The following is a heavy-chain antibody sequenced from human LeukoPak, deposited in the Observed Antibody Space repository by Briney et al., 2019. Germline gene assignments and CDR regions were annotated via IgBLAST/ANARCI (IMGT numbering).Heavy chain of an antibody. J-gene: IGHJ4*02. CDR2: ISWNSGSI. V-gene: IGHV3-9*01. Sequence: PGGSLRLSCAASGFTFDDYAMHWVRQAPGKGLEWVSGISWNSGSIAYADSVKGRLTISRDNAKNSLYLQMNSLRVEDTALYYCAKDKGLTLRGYFDYWGQGTLVTVSS. CDR1: GFTFDDYA. D-gene: IGHD3-16*01. CDR3: AKDKGLTLRGYFDY.